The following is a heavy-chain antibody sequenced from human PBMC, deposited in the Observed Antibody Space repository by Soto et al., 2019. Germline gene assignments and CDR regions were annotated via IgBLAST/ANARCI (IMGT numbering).Heavy chain of an antibody. V-gene: IGHV4-4*02. CDR3: ARSVDYIWGSYPDY. Sequence: QVQLQESGPGLVKPSGTLSLTCAVSRGSVSSSNWWSWVRQPPGKGLEWIGEIYHSGSTKYTPSLRSRVTISVDRSKNQFSLKLSSVTAADTAVYYCARSVDYIWGSYPDYWGQGTLVTVSS. CDR1: RGSVSSSNW. J-gene: IGHJ4*02. D-gene: IGHD3-16*01. CDR2: IYHSGST.